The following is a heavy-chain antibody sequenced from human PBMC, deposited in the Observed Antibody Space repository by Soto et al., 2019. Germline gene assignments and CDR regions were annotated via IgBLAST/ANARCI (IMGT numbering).Heavy chain of an antibody. V-gene: IGHV1-18*01. CDR3: ARVLSRVYYYYGMDV. CDR2: ISAYDGNT. CDR1: GYTFTSYG. J-gene: IGHJ6*02. Sequence: ASVKVSCKASGYTFTSYGISWVRQAPGQGLEWMGWISAYDGNTNYAQKLQGRVTMTTDTSTSTAYMELRSLRSDDTAVYYCARVLSRVYYYYGMDVWGQGTTVTVSS. D-gene: IGHD2-2*01.